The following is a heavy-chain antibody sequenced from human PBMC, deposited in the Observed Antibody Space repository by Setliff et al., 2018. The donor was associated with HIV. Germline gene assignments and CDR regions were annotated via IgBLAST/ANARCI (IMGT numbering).Heavy chain of an antibody. J-gene: IGHJ4*02. Sequence: GASVKVSCKASGHTPRHYGINWIRQAPGQGLEWVGSLIPVLGEPHYAPRFQGRVTITADDSTNTAYLELSNLGFDDTATYYCARGVLYGLSEYWGTGSLVTVSS. D-gene: IGHD3-10*01. V-gene: IGHV1-69*11. CDR3: ARGVLYGLSEY. CDR2: LIPVLGEP. CDR1: GHTPRHYG.